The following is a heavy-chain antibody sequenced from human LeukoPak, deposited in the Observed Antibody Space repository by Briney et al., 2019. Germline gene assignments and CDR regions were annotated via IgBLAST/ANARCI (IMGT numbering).Heavy chain of an antibody. CDR3: ASRIADYGSGSSYGY. Sequence: SVKVSCKASGGTFRSHALNWVRQAPGQGLEWMGGLIPTSGTPNYAQKFRGRVAITTDDSTSTAYVELNSLTSEDTAVYYCASRIADYGSGSSYGYWGQGTLVTVSS. CDR2: LIPTSGTP. J-gene: IGHJ4*02. CDR1: GGTFRSHA. D-gene: IGHD3-10*01. V-gene: IGHV1-69*05.